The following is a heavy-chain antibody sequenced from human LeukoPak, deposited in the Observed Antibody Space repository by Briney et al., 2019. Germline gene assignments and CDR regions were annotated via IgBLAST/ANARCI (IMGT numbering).Heavy chain of an antibody. CDR1: GGSISSHY. CDR3: ARVWDNSDYYYYFDY. Sequence: SETLSLTCSVSGGSISSHYWSWIRQSAGKGLEWIGLIYTSGSVNYNPSLKSRVTMSEDTSKNQFSLKLSSVTAADTAVYYCARVWDNSDYYYYFDYWGQGTLVTVSS. J-gene: IGHJ4*02. D-gene: IGHD3-22*01. CDR2: IYTSGSV. V-gene: IGHV4-4*07.